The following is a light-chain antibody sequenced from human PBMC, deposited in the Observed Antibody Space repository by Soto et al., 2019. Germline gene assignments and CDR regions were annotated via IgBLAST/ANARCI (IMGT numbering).Light chain of an antibody. V-gene: IGKV3-11*01. Sequence: EIVLTQSPATPSLSPGERATLSCRASQSVSSYLAWYQQKPGQAPRLLIYDASNRATGIPARSSGSGSGTDFTLTISSLEPEDFAVYYCQQRSNWPPYTFGQGTKLEIK. CDR3: QQRSNWPPYT. CDR2: DAS. J-gene: IGKJ2*01. CDR1: QSVSSY.